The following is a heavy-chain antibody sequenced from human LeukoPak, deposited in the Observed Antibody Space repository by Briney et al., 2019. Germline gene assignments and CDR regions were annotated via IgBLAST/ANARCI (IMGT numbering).Heavy chain of an antibody. D-gene: IGHD4-23*01. CDR1: X. CDR3: ARASGGNSAIYGMDV. J-gene: IGHJ6*02. CDR2: ISYDGSNK. V-gene: IGHV3-30-3*01. Sequence: XMXXXRQAPGKGLEWVAXISYDGSNKYYADSVNGRFTISRHNSKTTLYLQMTSLRAEDTAVYYCARASGGNSAIYGMDVWGQGTTVTVSS.